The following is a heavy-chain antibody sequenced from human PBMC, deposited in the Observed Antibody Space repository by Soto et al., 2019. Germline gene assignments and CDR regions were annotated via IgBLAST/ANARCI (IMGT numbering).Heavy chain of an antibody. J-gene: IGHJ4*02. CDR3: AKGGYYGSGSQY. Sequence: EVQLLESGGGLVQPGGSLRLSCAASGFTFSSYAMSWVRQAPGKGLEWVSAISGSGGSTYYADSVKGRFTISRDNSKNTLYLQMTSLRAEDTAVYYCAKGGYYGSGSQYWGQGTLVTVSS. CDR1: GFTFSSYA. D-gene: IGHD3-10*01. V-gene: IGHV3-23*01. CDR2: ISGSGGST.